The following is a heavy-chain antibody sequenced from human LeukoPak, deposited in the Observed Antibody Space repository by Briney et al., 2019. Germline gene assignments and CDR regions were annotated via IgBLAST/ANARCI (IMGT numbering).Heavy chain of an antibody. CDR2: IYPGDSDT. Sequence: GESLKISCKGSGYSFTSYWIGWVRQMPGKGLEWMGIIYPGDSDTRYSPSFQGQVTISADKSISTAYLQWSSLKASDTAMYYCARRGYSYGQGYYFDYWGQGTLVTVSS. D-gene: IGHD5-18*01. J-gene: IGHJ4*02. CDR1: GYSFTSYW. V-gene: IGHV5-51*01. CDR3: ARRGYSYGQGYYFDY.